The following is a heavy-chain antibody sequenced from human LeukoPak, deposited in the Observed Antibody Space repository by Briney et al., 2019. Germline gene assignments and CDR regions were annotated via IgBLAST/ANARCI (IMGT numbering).Heavy chain of an antibody. CDR1: GFTFTSYA. V-gene: IGHV3-30-3*01. CDR3: AKDRPKYCSSTSCYSAIDY. Sequence: GGSLRLSCAASGFTFTSYALYWVRQAPGKGLEWVALISYDGSTKYYADSLEGRFTISRGNSKNAVFLQMSSLRAEDTAVYYCAKDRPKYCSSTSCYSAIDYWGQGTLVTVSS. J-gene: IGHJ4*02. CDR2: ISYDGSTK. D-gene: IGHD2-2*01.